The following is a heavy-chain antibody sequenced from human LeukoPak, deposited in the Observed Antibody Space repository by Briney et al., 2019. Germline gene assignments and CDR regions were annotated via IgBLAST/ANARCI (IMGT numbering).Heavy chain of an antibody. CDR2: INTNTGNP. J-gene: IGHJ4*02. Sequence: GASVKVSCKASGYTFTGYYMHWVRQAPGQGLEWMGWINTNTGNPTYAQGFTGRFVFSLDTSVSTAYLQISSLKAEDTAVYYCAGHRDTYYFDYWGQGTLVTVSS. CDR1: GYTFTGYY. V-gene: IGHV7-4-1*02. CDR3: AGHRDTYYFDY.